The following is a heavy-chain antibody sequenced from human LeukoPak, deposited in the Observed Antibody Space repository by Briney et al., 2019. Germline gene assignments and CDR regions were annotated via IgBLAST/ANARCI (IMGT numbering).Heavy chain of an antibody. CDR2: ISWNSGSI. Sequence: GRSLRLSCAASGFTFDDYAMHWVRQAPGKGLEWVSGISWNSGSIGYADSVKGRFTISRDNAKNTLYLQMNSLRAEDTAVYYCARMTTWGQGTPVTVSS. CDR1: GFTFDDYA. CDR3: ARMTT. V-gene: IGHV3-9*01. D-gene: IGHD4-11*01. J-gene: IGHJ5*02.